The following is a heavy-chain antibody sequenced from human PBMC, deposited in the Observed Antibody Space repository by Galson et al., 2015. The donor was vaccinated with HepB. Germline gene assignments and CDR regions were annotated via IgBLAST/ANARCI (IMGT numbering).Heavy chain of an antibody. J-gene: IGHJ5*02. Sequence: SLRLSCAASGFTFSSYWMHWVRQAPGKGLVWVSRIYSDVSTTTYADSVKGRFTISRDNAKNMLYLQMNSLRAEDTAVYYCVRQWELLGPWGQGTLVTVSS. D-gene: IGHD1-26*01. CDR1: GFTFSSYW. CDR2: IYSDVSTT. CDR3: VRQWELLGP. V-gene: IGHV3-74*01.